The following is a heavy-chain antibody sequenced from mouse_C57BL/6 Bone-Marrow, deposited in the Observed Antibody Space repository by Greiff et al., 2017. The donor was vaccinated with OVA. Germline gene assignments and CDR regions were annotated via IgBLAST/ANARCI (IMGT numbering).Heavy chain of an antibody. CDR2: IDPETGGT. J-gene: IGHJ2*01. CDR3: TRIHYGFFDY. Sequence: VQLQQSGAELVRPGASVTLSCKASGYTFTDYEMHWVKQTPVHGLEWIGAIDPETGGTAYNQKFKGKAILTADKSSSTAYMDLRSLTSEDSAVYYCTRIHYGFFDYWGQGTTLTVSS. CDR1: GYTFTDYE. V-gene: IGHV1-15*01. D-gene: IGHD1-1*01.